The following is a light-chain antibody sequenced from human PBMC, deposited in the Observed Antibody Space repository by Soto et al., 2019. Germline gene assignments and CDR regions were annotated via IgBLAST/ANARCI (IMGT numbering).Light chain of an antibody. V-gene: IGLV2-23*02. J-gene: IGLJ3*02. CDR3: CSYAGSITSVV. Sequence: QAVVTQPASVSGSPGQSITISCTGTSGDVGNYDLVSWYQQHPGKAPKFIIYEVSKRPSGASNRFSGSKSGNTASLTISGLQAEDEAVYYCCSYAGSITSVVFGGGTQLTVL. CDR1: SGDVGNYDL. CDR2: EVS.